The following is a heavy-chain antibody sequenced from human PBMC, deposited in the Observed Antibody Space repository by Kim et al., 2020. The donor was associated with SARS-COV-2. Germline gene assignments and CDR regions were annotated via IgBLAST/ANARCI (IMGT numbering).Heavy chain of an antibody. Sequence: AQKFQGWVTVTRDTSISTAYMELSRLRSDDTAVYYCARGHSSGWTYYFDYWGQGTLVTVSS. J-gene: IGHJ4*02. CDR3: ARGHSSGWTYYFDY. D-gene: IGHD6-19*01. V-gene: IGHV1-2*04.